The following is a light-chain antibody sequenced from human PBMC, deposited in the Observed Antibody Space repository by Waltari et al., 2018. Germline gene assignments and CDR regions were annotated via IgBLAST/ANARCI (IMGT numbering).Light chain of an antibody. J-gene: IGKJ5*01. CDR3: QQYGSSLAIT. CDR2: GAS. CDR1: QSVSSSY. Sequence: EIVLTQSPGTLSLSPGERATLSCRASQSVSSSYLAWYQQKPGQAPRLLIYGASSRATGIPDRFSGSGSGTDFTLTISRLEPEDFAVYYCQQYGSSLAITFGQGTR. V-gene: IGKV3-20*01.